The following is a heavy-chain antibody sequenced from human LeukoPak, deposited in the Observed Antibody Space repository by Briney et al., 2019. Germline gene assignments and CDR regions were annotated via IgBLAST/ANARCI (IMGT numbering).Heavy chain of an antibody. J-gene: IGHJ1*01. CDR2: IYYSGST. Sequence: SETLSLTCTVSGGSISSSSYYWGWIRQPPGKGLEWIGSIYYSGSTYYNPSLKSRVTISVDTSKNQFSLKLSSVTAADTAVYYCAAIVVVVAHPHFQHWGQGTLVTVSS. CDR1: GGSISSSSYY. V-gene: IGHV4-39*01. CDR3: AAIVVVVAHPHFQH. D-gene: IGHD2-15*01.